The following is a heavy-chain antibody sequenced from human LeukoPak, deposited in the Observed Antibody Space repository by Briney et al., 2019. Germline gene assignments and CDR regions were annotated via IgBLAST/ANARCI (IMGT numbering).Heavy chain of an antibody. CDR1: GGSISSSSYY. D-gene: IGHD3-9*01. J-gene: IGHJ5*02. Sequence: SETLSLTCTVSGGSISSSSYYWGWIRQPPGKGLEWIGSIYYSGSTYYNPSLKSRVTISVDTSKNQFSLKLSSVTAADTAVYYCARQHQSLRYFVPWGQGTLVTVSS. CDR2: IYYSGST. CDR3: ARQHQSLRYFVP. V-gene: IGHV4-39*01.